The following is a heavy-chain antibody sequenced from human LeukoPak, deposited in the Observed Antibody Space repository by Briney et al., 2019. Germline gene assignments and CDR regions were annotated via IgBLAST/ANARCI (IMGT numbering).Heavy chain of an antibody. D-gene: IGHD6-19*01. CDR2: MNLNSGNT. CDR3: AREVAGTGWSYPAGAFDI. Sequence: GASVKVSCKASGYTFNSYDINWVRQATGQGLEWRGWMNLNSGNTGYAQKFQGRVTITRNTSISTAYMKLSSLRSKDTAVYYCAREVAGTGWSYPAGAFDIWGQGTTVTVSS. CDR1: GYTFNSYD. J-gene: IGHJ3*02. V-gene: IGHV1-8*03.